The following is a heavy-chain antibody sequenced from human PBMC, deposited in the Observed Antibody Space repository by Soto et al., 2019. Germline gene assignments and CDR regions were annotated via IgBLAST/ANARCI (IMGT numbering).Heavy chain of an antibody. CDR3: ARPLWRDGYNWGYFDL. J-gene: IGHJ2*01. V-gene: IGHV3-30-3*01. CDR1: GFTFSSYA. CDR2: ISYDGSNK. D-gene: IGHD5-12*01. Sequence: QVQLVESGGGVVQPGRSLRLSCAASGFTFSSYAMHWVRQAPGKGLEWVAVISYDGSNKYYTDSVKGRFTISRDNSKNSMYLQMNSLRSEDTVVYYCARPLWRDGYNWGYFDLWGRGTLVTVSS.